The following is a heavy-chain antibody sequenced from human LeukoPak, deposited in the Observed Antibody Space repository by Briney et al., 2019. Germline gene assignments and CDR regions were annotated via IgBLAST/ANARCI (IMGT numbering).Heavy chain of an antibody. D-gene: IGHD3-10*01. CDR2: LSGNGDKT. CDR1: GFAFSSYA. Sequence: GGSLRLSCAASGFAFSSYAMSWVRQAPGKGLEWVSALSGNGDKTFYAGSVRGRFTISRDNSKNRLFLQMYGLRAEDTAVYYCAKDLNYGLDYWGQGTLVTVSS. V-gene: IGHV3-23*01. J-gene: IGHJ4*02. CDR3: AKDLNYGLDY.